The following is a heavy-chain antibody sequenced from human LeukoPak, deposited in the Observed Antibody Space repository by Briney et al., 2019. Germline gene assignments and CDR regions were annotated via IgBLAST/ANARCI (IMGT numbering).Heavy chain of an antibody. Sequence: GGSLRLSCAASGFTFSSYAMHWVRQAPGKGVEWVAVISHDGSNKYYADSVKGRFTISRDNSKNTVYLQVTSLRPEDTAVFYCARDAVRSGEMGRVSYWGQGALVTVSS. D-gene: IGHD5-24*01. J-gene: IGHJ4*02. V-gene: IGHV3-30*04. CDR2: ISHDGSNK. CDR1: GFTFSSYA. CDR3: ARDAVRSGEMGRVSY.